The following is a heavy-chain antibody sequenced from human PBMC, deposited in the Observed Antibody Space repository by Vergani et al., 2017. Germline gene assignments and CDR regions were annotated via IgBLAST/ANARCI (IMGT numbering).Heavy chain of an antibody. CDR1: GYTFTSYY. D-gene: IGHD3-22*01. CDR3: ARDAHYYYDSSGYYRYYYYYMDV. J-gene: IGHJ6*03. V-gene: IGHV1-46*01. Sequence: QVQLVQSGAEVKKPGASVKVSCKASGYTFTSYYMHWVRQAPGQGLEWMGIINPSGGSTSYAQKFQGKVTMTRDTSTSTVDMDLSSLSSEDTAVYYCARDAHYYYDSSGYYRYYYYYMDVWGKGTTVTVSS. CDR2: INPSGGST.